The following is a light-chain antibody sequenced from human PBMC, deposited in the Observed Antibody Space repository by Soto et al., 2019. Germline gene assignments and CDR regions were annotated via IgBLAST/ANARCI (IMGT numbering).Light chain of an antibody. Sequence: QSVLTQPPSVSGTPGQTVVISCSGSSSNIGAPYDVHWYQQLPGTAPKLLIYGNSNRPSGVPDRFSGSKSGTSASLAITGLQAEDEADYYCQSFDSSRFYVFGTGTKVTVL. CDR3: QSFDSSRFYV. CDR1: SSNIGAPYD. CDR2: GNS. V-gene: IGLV1-40*01. J-gene: IGLJ1*01.